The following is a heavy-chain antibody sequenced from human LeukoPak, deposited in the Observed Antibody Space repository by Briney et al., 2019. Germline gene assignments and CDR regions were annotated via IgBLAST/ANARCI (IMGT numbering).Heavy chain of an antibody. CDR1: GFTFSSYS. CDR3: AREGVEENYFDY. J-gene: IGHJ4*02. CDR2: ISSSSSYI. V-gene: IGHV3-21*01. Sequence: PGGSLRLSCAASGFTFSSYSMNRVRQAPGKGLEWVSSISSSSSYIYYADSVKGRFTISRDNAKNSLYLQMNSLRAEDTAVYYCAREGVEENYFDYWGQGTLVTVSS. D-gene: IGHD3-3*01.